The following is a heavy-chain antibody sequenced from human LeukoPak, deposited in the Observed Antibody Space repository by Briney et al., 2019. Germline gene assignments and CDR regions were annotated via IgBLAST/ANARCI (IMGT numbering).Heavy chain of an antibody. Sequence: GGSLRLSCAASGFTFSSYAMSWVRQAPGKGLEWVAVISYDGSNKYYADSVKGRFTISRDNSKNTLYLQMNSLRAEDTAVYYCAKDQGSGYPYYYGMDVWGQGTTVTVSS. CDR3: AKDQGSGYPYYYGMDV. CDR2: ISYDGSNK. CDR1: GFTFSSYA. V-gene: IGHV3-30*18. J-gene: IGHJ6*02. D-gene: IGHD3-22*01.